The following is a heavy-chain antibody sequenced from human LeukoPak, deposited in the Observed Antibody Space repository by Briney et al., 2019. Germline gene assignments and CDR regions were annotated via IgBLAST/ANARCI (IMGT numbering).Heavy chain of an antibody. CDR1: GGSFSGYY. D-gene: IGHD6-19*01. J-gene: IGHJ4*02. V-gene: IGHV4-34*01. CDR3: ARSPGQWLVDFDY. CDR2: INHSGST. Sequence: SETLSLTCAVYGGSFSGYYCSWIRQPPGKGLEWIGEINHSGSTNYNPSLKSRVTISVDTSKNQFSLKLSSVTAADTAVYYCARSPGQWLVDFDYWGQGTLVTVSS.